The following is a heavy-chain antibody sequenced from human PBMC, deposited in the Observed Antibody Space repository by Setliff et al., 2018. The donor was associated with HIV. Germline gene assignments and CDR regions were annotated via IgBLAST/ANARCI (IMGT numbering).Heavy chain of an antibody. V-gene: IGHV4-4*08. J-gene: IGHJ6*03. CDR2: VSASGTT. CDR1: GGSMSRVY. Sequence: SETLSLTCSVSGGSMSRVYWTWIRQPPGKGLEWIGYVSASGTTKYNPSLQSRVTISGDSSKNQFSLRLSSVTAADTAMYYCAREYYRSGGYYSGWKYYYMDVWGKGTTVTVSS. CDR3: AREYYRSGGYYSGWKYYYMDV. D-gene: IGHD2-15*01.